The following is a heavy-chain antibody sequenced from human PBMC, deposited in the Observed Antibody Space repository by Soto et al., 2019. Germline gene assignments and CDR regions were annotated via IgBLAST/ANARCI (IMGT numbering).Heavy chain of an antibody. CDR3: ARGLGYCSSTSCYDSWFDP. CDR2: MNPNSGNT. Sequence: GASVKVSCKASGYTFTSYDINWVRQATGQGLEWMGWMNPNSGNTGYAQKFQGRVTMTRNTSISTAYMELSSLRSEDTAVYYCARGLGYCSSTSCYDSWFDPWGQGTLVTVSS. D-gene: IGHD2-2*01. J-gene: IGHJ5*02. V-gene: IGHV1-8*01. CDR1: GYTFTSYD.